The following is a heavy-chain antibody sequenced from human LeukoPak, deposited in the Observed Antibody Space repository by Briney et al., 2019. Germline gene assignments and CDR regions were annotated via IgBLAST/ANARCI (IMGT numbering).Heavy chain of an antibody. Sequence: PGGSLRLSCAASGFTFSSYSMNWVRQAPGKGLEWVSFISSSSAHIDYADSVKGRFTISRDNPRNSLYLQMNSLRAEDTAVYYCARDIGGSYTAIDYWGQGTLVTVSS. CDR3: ARDIGGSYTAIDY. CDR2: ISSSSAHI. J-gene: IGHJ4*02. V-gene: IGHV3-21*01. CDR1: GFTFSSYS. D-gene: IGHD1-26*01.